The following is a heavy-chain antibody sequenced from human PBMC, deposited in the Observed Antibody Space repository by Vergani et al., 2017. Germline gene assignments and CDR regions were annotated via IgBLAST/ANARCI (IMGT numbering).Heavy chain of an antibody. CDR3: ARGDYGILTGYRY. CDR1: GYNFSNYY. CDR2: INPSGGHT. D-gene: IGHD3-9*01. J-gene: IGHJ4*02. V-gene: IGHV1-46*03. Sequence: QVQVVQSGAEVKKSGASVKVSCKTSGYNFSNYYMHWVRPAPGQGLEWMGIINPSGGHTNYAQKFQGRVTMTRDTSTSTVYMELSSLRSEYTAIYYSARGDYGILTGYRYWGQGTLVTVSA.